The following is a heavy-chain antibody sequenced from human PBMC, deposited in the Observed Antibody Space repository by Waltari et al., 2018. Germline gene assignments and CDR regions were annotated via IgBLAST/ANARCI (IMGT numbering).Heavy chain of an antibody. J-gene: IGHJ6*02. CDR1: NFYNSDGYY. CDR3: ARDQRFLESLYPYYYALDA. CDR2: IYHSGTT. V-gene: IGHV4-38-2*02. Sequence: QVQLQESGPGLVKPSETLSLTCAVPNFYNSDGYYWGWIRQSPGKGLEWIGSIYHSGTTHYNPSLESRVTISVDRSRNQFSLKVTSVSAADTAVYFCARDQRFLESLYPYYYALDAWGRGITVTVSS. D-gene: IGHD3-3*01.